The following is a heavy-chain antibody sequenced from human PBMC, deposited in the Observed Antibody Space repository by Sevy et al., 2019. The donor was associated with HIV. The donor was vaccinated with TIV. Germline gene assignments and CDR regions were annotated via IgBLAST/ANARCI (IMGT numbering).Heavy chain of an antibody. CDR3: ALERLSSNVAEYFQN. J-gene: IGHJ1*01. D-gene: IGHD1-1*01. Sequence: GGSLRLSCAASGFTFSSCSMHWVRQAPGKGLEWVATISYDGSNKHYADSVKGRFTFSRDNSKNSLYLQMNSLRAEDTAVYYCALERLSSNVAEYFQNWGQGTLVTVSS. CDR2: ISYDGSNK. V-gene: IGHV3-30-3*01. CDR1: GFTFSSCS.